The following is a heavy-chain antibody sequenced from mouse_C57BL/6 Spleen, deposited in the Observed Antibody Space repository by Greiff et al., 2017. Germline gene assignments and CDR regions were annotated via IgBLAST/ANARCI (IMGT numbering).Heavy chain of an antibody. J-gene: IGHJ4*01. V-gene: IGHV1-82*01. CDR1: GYAFSSSW. D-gene: IGHD3-2*01. CDR3: ATPTARYAMDY. Sequence: QVQLQQSGPELVKPGASVKISCKASGYAFSSSWMNWVKQRPGQGLEWIGRIYPGNGATNYNGKFKGKATLTADKSSSTAYMQLSSLTSEDSAVYFCATPTARYAMDYWGQGTSVTVSS. CDR2: IYPGNGAT.